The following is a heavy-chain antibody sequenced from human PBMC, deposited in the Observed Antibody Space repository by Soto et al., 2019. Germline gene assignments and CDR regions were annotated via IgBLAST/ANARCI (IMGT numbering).Heavy chain of an antibody. CDR1: GGTFSSYA. CDR2: IIPIFGTA. V-gene: IGHV1-69*13. J-gene: IGHJ5*02. D-gene: IGHD3-16*02. Sequence: SVKVSCKASGGTFSSYAISGVRQAPGQGLEWMGGIIPIFGTANYAQKFQGRVTITADESTSTAYMELSSLRSEDTAVYYCARSFRHTGGPQHNWFDPCGQGNLVAVSS. CDR3: ARSFRHTGGPQHNWFDP.